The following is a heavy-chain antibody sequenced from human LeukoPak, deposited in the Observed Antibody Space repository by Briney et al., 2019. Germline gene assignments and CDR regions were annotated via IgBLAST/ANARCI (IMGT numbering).Heavy chain of an antibody. Sequence: QTLSLTCAISGDSVSNNSAAWNWIRQSPSRGLEWLGRTYYRSKWYNDYAVSVKSRITINPDTSKNQFSLQLNSVTPEDTAVYYCARVGYSSVWTPFAMDVWGQGTTVTVSS. CDR2: TYYRSKWYN. CDR1: GDSVSNNSAA. J-gene: IGHJ6*02. V-gene: IGHV6-1*01. CDR3: ARVGYSSVWTPFAMDV. D-gene: IGHD6-19*01.